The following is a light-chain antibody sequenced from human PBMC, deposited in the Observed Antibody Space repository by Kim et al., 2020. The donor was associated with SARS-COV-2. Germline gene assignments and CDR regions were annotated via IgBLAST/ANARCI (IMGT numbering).Light chain of an antibody. CDR2: GKN. CDR1: SLRSYY. Sequence: LGQTVRITCQGDSLRSYYASWYQQKPGQAPVLVIYGKNNRPSGIPDRFSGSSSGNTASSTITGAQAEDEADYYCNSRDSSGNNWVFGGGPQLTVL. J-gene: IGLJ3*02. V-gene: IGLV3-19*01. CDR3: NSRDSSGNNWV.